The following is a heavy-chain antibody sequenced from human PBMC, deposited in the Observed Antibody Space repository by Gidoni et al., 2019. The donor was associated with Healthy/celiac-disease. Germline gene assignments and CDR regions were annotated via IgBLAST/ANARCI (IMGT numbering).Heavy chain of an antibody. J-gene: IGHJ5*02. CDR3: ARDRLGIAAAGTLWFDP. CDR2: IYDSGST. CDR1: GGLISSGGYY. Sequence: QVQLQESGPGLVKPSQTLSLTCTVSGGLISSGGYYWSWIRQHPGKGLEWIGYIYDSGSTYYNPSLKSRVTISVDTSKNQFSLKLSSVTAADTAVYYCARDRLGIAAAGTLWFDPWGQGTLVTVSS. V-gene: IGHV4-31*03. D-gene: IGHD6-13*01.